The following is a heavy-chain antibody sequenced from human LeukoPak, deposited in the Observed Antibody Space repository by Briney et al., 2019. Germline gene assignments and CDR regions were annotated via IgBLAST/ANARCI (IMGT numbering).Heavy chain of an antibody. CDR2: IYYSGST. J-gene: IGHJ6*02. D-gene: IGHD2-15*01. V-gene: IGHV4-59*08. CDR1: GFAFSGLD. Sequence: GSLRLSCAASGFAFSGLDMGWVRQPPGKGLEWIGYIYYSGSTNYNPSLKSRVTISVDTSKNQFSLKLTSVTAADTAFYYCARVGGGNYYYYGMDVWGQGTTVTVSS. CDR3: ARVGGGNYYYYGMDV.